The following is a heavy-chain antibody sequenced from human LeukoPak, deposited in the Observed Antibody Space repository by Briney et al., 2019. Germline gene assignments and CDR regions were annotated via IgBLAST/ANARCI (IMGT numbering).Heavy chain of an antibody. CDR1: VYTFTGYY. Sequence: GASVKVSCKASVYTFTGYYMHWVRQAPGQGLVWMGWITPNSGGTNYAQKFQGRVTMTRDTSLSTAYMELSRLRSVDTSAYYCARAASGITSFYVSSLWGTYYYNYYAMDLWGQGTTVTVSS. J-gene: IGHJ6*02. CDR2: ITPNSGGT. CDR3: ARAASGITSFYVSSLWGTYYYNYYAMDL. D-gene: IGHD2-2*01. V-gene: IGHV1-2*02.